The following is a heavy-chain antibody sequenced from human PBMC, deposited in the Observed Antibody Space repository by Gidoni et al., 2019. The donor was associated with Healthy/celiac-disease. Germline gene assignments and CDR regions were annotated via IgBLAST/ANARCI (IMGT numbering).Heavy chain of an antibody. J-gene: IGHJ6*02. Sequence: QVQLVESGGGVVQPGRSLRLSCAASGFTFSSYGMHWVRQAPGKGLEWVAVIWYDGSNKYYADSVKGRFTISRDNSKNTLYLQMNSLRAEDTAVYYCARGRIVGATPDGVWGQGTTVTVSS. CDR3: ARGRIVGATPDGV. CDR2: IWYDGSNK. V-gene: IGHV3-33*01. D-gene: IGHD1-26*01. CDR1: GFTFSSYG.